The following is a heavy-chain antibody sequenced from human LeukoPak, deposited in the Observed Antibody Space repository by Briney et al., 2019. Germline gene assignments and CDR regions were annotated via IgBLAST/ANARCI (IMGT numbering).Heavy chain of an antibody. CDR2: INPNTGGT. D-gene: IGHD6-13*01. CDR1: GYTFTDYY. V-gene: IGHV1-2*02. CDR3: VRVVRRAAAHAGNWFDP. J-gene: IGHJ5*02. Sequence: GASVKVSCKASGYTFTDYYMHWVRQAPGQGLEWMGWINPNTGGTDYIQEFQGRVTMTRDTSISTAYMELNSLRSDDTAVYYCVRVVRRAAAHAGNWFDPWGQGTLVTVSS.